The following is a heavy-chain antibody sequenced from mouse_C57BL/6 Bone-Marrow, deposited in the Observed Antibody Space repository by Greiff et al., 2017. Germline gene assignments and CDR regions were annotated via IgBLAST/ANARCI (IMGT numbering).Heavy chain of an antibody. CDR1: GYTFTSYW. CDR2: IDPSDSYT. D-gene: IGHD1-1*01. J-gene: IGHJ1*03. Sequence: QVQLQQPGAELVMPEASVKLSCKASGYTFTSYWMHWVKQRPGQGLEWIGEIDPSDSYTNYNQKFKGKSTLTVDKSSSTAYMQLSSLTSEDSAVYYCARWGYYYGSSHWYFDVWGTGTTVTVSS. V-gene: IGHV1-69*01. CDR3: ARWGYYYGSSHWYFDV.